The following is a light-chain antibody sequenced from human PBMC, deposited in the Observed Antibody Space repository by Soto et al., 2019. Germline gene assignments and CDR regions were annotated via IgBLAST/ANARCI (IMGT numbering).Light chain of an antibody. Sequence: QSALTQPPSASGSPGQSVTISCTGTSSDVGGYNYVSWYQQHPGKAPKLMIYEVSKRPSGVPDRFSGSKSGNTASLTISGPQAEDEADYYCCSYADNYSYVFGTGTKVTVL. V-gene: IGLV2-8*01. CDR3: CSYADNYSYV. CDR2: EVS. CDR1: SSDVGGYNY. J-gene: IGLJ1*01.